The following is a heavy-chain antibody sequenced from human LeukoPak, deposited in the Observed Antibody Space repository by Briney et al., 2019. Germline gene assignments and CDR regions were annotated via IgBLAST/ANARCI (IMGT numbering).Heavy chain of an antibody. D-gene: IGHD2-15*01. J-gene: IGHJ4*02. V-gene: IGHV4-39*01. CDR3: VRRSDLTTNVDY. Sequence: SGTLSLTCTVSGGSISSSSYYWGWIRQPPGKGLEWIGNIYYSGSTYYNPSLQSRVTISVDTSKNQFSLKLSSVTAADTAVYYCVRRSDLTTNVDYWGQGTLVTVSS. CDR1: GGSISSSSYY. CDR2: IYYSGST.